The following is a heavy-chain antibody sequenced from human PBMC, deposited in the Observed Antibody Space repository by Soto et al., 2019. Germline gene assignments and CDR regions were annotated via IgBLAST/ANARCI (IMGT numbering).Heavy chain of an antibody. Sequence: SVKVSCKASGGTFSSYAISWVRQAPGQGLEWMGGIIPIFGTANYAQKFQGRVTITADESTSTAYMELRSLRSDDTAVYYCARTYYDFWSGYGMDVWGQGTTVTVSS. CDR2: IIPIFGTA. CDR1: GGTFSSYA. D-gene: IGHD3-3*01. J-gene: IGHJ6*02. CDR3: ARTYYDFWSGYGMDV. V-gene: IGHV1-69*13.